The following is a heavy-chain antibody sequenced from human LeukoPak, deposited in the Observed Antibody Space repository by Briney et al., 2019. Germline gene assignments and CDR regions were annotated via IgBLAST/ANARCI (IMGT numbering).Heavy chain of an antibody. CDR1: GGSISSGDYY. Sequence: SETLSLTCTVSGGSISSGDYYWSWIRQPPGKGLEWIGYIYYSGSTYYNPSLKSRVTKSVDTSKNQFSLKLSSVTAADTAVYYCARDRVILTGYYGYFDYWGQGTLVTVSS. CDR2: IYYSGST. D-gene: IGHD3-9*01. CDR3: ARDRVILTGYYGYFDY. V-gene: IGHV4-30-4*01. J-gene: IGHJ4*02.